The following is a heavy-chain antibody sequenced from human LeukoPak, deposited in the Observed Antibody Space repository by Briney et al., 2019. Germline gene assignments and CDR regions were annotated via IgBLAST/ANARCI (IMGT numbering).Heavy chain of an antibody. CDR1: GFRFSGYW. CDR3: VRGHTGTIFGVVPVNPLGY. V-gene: IGHV3-74*01. D-gene: IGHD3-3*01. CDR2: IQGDERSA. J-gene: IGHJ4*02. Sequence: GGSLRLSCEGSGFRFSGYWMHWVRQAPGKGLVWVSRIQGDERSASYGDSVRGRFTISKDNAKNILYLQMDSLRVEDTAMYYCVRGHTGTIFGVVPVNPLGYWGQGTLVTVSS.